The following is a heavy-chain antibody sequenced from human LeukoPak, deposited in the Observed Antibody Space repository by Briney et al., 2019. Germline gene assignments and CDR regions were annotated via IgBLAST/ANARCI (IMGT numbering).Heavy chain of an antibody. CDR2: ISYDGSNK. Sequence: GGSLRLSCAASGFTFSSYAMHWVRQAPGKGLEWVAVISYDGSNKYYADSVKGRFTISRDNSKNTLYLQMNSLRAEDTAVYYCARDPALYCSGGSCFTNYFDYWGQGTLVTVSS. CDR3: ARDPALYCSGGSCFTNYFDY. V-gene: IGHV3-30-3*01. J-gene: IGHJ4*02. D-gene: IGHD2-15*01. CDR1: GFTFSSYA.